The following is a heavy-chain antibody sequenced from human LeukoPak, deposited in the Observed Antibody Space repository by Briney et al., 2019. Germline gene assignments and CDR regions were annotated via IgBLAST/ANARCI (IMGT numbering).Heavy chain of an antibody. CDR2: IIPIFGTA. Sequence: SVKVSCKASGGTFSSHAISWVRQAPGQGLEWMGGIIPIFGTAKYAQRFQGRVTITADESTSTAYMELSSLRSEDTAVYYCARDSSEFRSLIPHWGQGTLVTVSS. J-gene: IGHJ1*01. CDR3: ARDSSEFRSLIPH. CDR1: GGTFSSHA. D-gene: IGHD2-21*01. V-gene: IGHV1-69*01.